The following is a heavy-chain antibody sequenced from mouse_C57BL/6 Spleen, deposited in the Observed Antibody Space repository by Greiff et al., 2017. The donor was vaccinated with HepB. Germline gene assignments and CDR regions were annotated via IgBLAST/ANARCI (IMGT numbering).Heavy chain of an antibody. CDR2: INPNNGGT. CDR3: ARERLLNY. V-gene: IGHV1-26*01. CDR1: GYTFTDYY. Sequence: EVQLQQSGPELVKPGASVKISSKASGYTFTDYYMNWVKQSHGKSLEWIGDINPNNGGTSYNQKFKGKATLTVDKSSSTAYMELRSLTSEDSAVYYCARERLLNYWGQGTTLTVSS. J-gene: IGHJ2*01.